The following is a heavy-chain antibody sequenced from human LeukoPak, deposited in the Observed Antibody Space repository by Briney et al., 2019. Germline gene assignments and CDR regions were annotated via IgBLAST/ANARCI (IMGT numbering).Heavy chain of an antibody. V-gene: IGHV4-59*08. CDR1: GGSISGYY. D-gene: IGHD5-12*01. Sequence: SETLSLTCTVSGGSISGYYWIWIRQPPGKGLEWIGYVYYSGTTNYNPSLKSRVTILVDTSKNQFSLKLSSVTAADTAVYFCARRLYSGYDRVFDYWGQGSLVTVSS. CDR3: ARRLYSGYDRVFDY. CDR2: VYYSGTT. J-gene: IGHJ4*02.